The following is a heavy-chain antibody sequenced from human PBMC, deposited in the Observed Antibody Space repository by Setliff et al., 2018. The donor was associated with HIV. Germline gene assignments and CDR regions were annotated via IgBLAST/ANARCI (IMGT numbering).Heavy chain of an antibody. CDR2: IYYSGST. J-gene: IGHJ5*02. Sequence: SETLSLTCTVSGGSISSGDYYWSWIRQYPGKGLEWIGYIYYSGSTFYNPSLKSRVTISVDTSKKQFSLKLSSVTAADTAVYYCAREGYGDNWLDPWGQGTLVTVSS. D-gene: IGHD4-17*01. CDR1: GGSISSGDYY. CDR3: AREGYGDNWLDP. V-gene: IGHV4-31*03.